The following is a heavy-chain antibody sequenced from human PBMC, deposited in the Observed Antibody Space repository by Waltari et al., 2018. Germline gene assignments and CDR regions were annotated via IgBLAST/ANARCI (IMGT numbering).Heavy chain of an antibody. Sequence: QVQLQQWGAGLLTPSETLSLTCAVYGGSFSGYYWSWIRQPPGKGLEWIGEINHSGSTNYNPSLKSRVTISVDTSKNQFSLKLSSVTAAETAVYYCARGGYSYGPYYYYYYMDVWGKGTTVTISS. V-gene: IGHV4-34*01. CDR2: INHSGST. CDR1: GGSFSGYY. D-gene: IGHD5-18*01. J-gene: IGHJ6*03. CDR3: ARGGYSYGPYYYYYYMDV.